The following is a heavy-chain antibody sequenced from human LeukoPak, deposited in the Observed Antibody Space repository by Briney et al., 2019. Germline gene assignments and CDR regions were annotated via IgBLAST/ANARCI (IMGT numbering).Heavy chain of an antibody. CDR1: GGTFSSYA. V-gene: IGHV1-69*01. CDR3: AGPRGSSTEGLDY. D-gene: IGHD2-2*01. CDR2: IIPIFGTA. Sequence: SVKVSCKASGGTFSSYAISWVRQAPGQGLEWMGGIIPIFGTANYAQKFQGSVTITADESTSTAYMELSSLRSEDTAVYYCAGPRGSSTEGLDYWGQGTLVTVSS. J-gene: IGHJ4*02.